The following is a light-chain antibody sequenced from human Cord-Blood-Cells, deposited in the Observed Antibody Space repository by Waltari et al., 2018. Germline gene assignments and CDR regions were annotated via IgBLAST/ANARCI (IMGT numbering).Light chain of an antibody. CDR2: SNK. Sequence: QSVLTQPPSASGPPGQRVTISCSGSSSNIGSNTVTWYQQLPGTAPKLLIYSNKQRPSGVPDRCSGSKSGTSASLAISGLQSEDEADYYCAAWDDSLNGYVFGTGTKVTVL. V-gene: IGLV1-44*01. CDR1: SSNIGSNT. CDR3: AAWDDSLNGYV. J-gene: IGLJ1*01.